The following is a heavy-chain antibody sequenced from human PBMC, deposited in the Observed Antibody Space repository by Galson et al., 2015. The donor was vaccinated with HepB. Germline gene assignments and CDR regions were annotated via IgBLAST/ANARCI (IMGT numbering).Heavy chain of an antibody. CDR1: GYIFTNSW. J-gene: IGHJ4*02. CDR3: ARRTALQADF. Sequence: QSGAEVKKPGESLKISCKSSGYIFTNSWIGWVRQVPGKGLDWMAIIYPDDSDAFYSPSFQGQVTISVDKSISTTYLQWNSLKASDTAMYYCARRTALQADFWGQGTLVTVSS. D-gene: IGHD4-11*01. CDR2: IYPDDSDA. V-gene: IGHV5-51*03.